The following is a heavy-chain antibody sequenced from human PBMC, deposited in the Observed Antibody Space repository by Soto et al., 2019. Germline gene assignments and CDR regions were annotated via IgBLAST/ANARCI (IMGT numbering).Heavy chain of an antibody. J-gene: IGHJ6*02. V-gene: IGHV3-48*02. CDR3: ARETPYSGYYYYYYGMDV. CDR1: GFTFSSYS. CDR2: ISSSSSTI. D-gene: IGHD5-12*01. Sequence: GGSLRLSSAASGFTFSSYSMNWVRQAPGKGLEWVSYISSSSSTIYYADSVKGRFTISRDNAKNSLYLQMNSLRDEDTAVYYCARETPYSGYYYYYYGMDVWGQGTTVTVSS.